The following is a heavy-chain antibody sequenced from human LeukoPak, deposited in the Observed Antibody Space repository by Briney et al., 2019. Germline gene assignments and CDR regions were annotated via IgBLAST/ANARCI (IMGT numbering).Heavy chain of an antibody. CDR3: AGGVTGYSSGYVY. CDR1: GFTFSNYA. Sequence: GGSLRLSCVASGFTFSNYAMSWVRQAPGKGLDWVSVISGSAGKIRYAGSVKGRFTISRDNSENTVYLQMNNLRAEDTAVYYCAGGVTGYSSGYVYWGQGTLVTVSS. CDR2: ISGSAGKI. V-gene: IGHV3-23*01. J-gene: IGHJ4*02. D-gene: IGHD5-18*01.